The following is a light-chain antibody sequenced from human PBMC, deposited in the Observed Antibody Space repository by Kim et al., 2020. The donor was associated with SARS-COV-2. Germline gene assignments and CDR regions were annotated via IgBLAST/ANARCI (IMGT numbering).Light chain of an antibody. CDR2: LGF. CDR3: MQALQTPLT. V-gene: IGKV2-28*01. J-gene: IGKJ4*01. CDR1: QNLLHSNGNNY. Sequence: DIVMTQSPLSLPVTPGEPASISCRSSQNLLHSNGNNYLDWYLQKPGQSPQLLIYLGFNRASGVPDRFSGSGSGTDFTLKISRVEAEDAGVYYCMQALQTPLTFGGGTKVDIK.